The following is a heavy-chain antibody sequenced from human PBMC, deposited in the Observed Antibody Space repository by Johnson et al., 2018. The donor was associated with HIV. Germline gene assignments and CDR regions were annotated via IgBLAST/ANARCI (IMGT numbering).Heavy chain of an antibody. J-gene: IGHJ3*02. V-gene: IGHV3-11*01. D-gene: IGHD1-20*01. Sequence: QMLLVESGGGVVQPGGSLRLSCAAYGFTVSITYMSWVRQAPGKELEWVSYISSRGGTMSYADSVKGRFTISRDNAKNSLYLQMNSLRAEDTAVYSCASADYNWVSPGAFDICGQGTTVTVSS. CDR2: ISSRGGTM. CDR1: GFTVSITY. CDR3: ASADYNWVSPGAFDI.